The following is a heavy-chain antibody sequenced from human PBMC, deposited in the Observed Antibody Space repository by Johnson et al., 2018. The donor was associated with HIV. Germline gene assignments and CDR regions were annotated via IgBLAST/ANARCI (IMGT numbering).Heavy chain of an antibody. D-gene: IGHD7-27*01. J-gene: IGHJ3*02. CDR1: GFTFSSYA. V-gene: IGHV3-30-3*01. Sequence: QVQLVESGGGVVQPGRSLRLSCASSGFTFSSYAMHWVRQAPGKGLKWVAVISYDGNNKYYADSVKGRFTISRDNARNTLYLQMNSLTSEDTAVYYCAKDQASVGTGEYAFDIWGQGTMVTVSS. CDR2: ISYDGNNK. CDR3: AKDQASVGTGEYAFDI.